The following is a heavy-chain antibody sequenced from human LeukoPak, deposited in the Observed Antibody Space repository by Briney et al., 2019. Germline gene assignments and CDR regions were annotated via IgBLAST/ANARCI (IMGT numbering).Heavy chain of an antibody. D-gene: IGHD2/OR15-2a*01. CDR3: ARGRSGLLRPSTTYAT. V-gene: IGHV1-8*03. CDR2: MNPNSGNT. J-gene: IGHJ5*02. Sequence: ASVKVSCKASGYTFTSYDINWVRQATGQGLEWMGWMNPNSGNTGYAQKFQGRVTITRNTSISTAYMELSSLRSDDTAVYYCARGRSGLLRPSTTYATWGQGTLVTVSS. CDR1: GYTFTSYD.